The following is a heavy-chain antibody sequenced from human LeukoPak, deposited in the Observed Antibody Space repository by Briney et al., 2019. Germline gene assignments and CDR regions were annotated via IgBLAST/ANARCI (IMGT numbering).Heavy chain of an antibody. J-gene: IGHJ4*02. Sequence: ASVKVSCKASGFTFNNYGISWARQAPGQGLESMGWISAYNGDTHYEQKLQGRVTLTTDTSTRTAYMELRSLRSDDTAMYYCARDPSNTSGWYIYFDYWGQGTLVTVSP. CDR1: GFTFNNYG. CDR2: ISAYNGDT. CDR3: ARDPSNTSGWYIYFDY. D-gene: IGHD6-19*01. V-gene: IGHV1-18*01.